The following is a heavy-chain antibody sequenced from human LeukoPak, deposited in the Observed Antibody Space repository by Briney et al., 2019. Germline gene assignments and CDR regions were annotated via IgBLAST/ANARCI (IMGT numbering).Heavy chain of an antibody. Sequence: GGSLRLSCAASGFTFGNSWVHWVRQAPGKGLVWVSLINADGSTATYADSVKGRFTISRDNARNTLSLQMNSLTIEDTAVYYCVVVVEPPDGCAVWGQGAMITVSS. CDR2: INADGSTA. J-gene: IGHJ3*01. V-gene: IGHV3-74*01. CDR3: VVVVEPPDGCAV. D-gene: IGHD1-14*01. CDR1: GFTFGNSW.